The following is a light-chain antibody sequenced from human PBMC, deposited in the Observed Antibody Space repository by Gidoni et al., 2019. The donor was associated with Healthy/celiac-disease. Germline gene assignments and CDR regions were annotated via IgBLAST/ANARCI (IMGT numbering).Light chain of an antibody. CDR2: DAS. V-gene: IGKV3-15*01. CDR1: QSVSSN. CDR3: QQYNNWPST. J-gene: IGKJ4*01. Sequence: ETAMTQSPATLSVSPGERATLSCRASQSVSSNLAWYKQKPGQAPRLLIYDASTRATGIPARFSGSGSGTEFTLTISSLQSEDFAVYYCQQYNNWPSTFGGGTKVEI.